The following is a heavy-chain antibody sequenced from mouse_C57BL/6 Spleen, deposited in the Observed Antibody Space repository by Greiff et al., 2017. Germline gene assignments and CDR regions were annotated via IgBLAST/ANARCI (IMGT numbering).Heavy chain of an antibody. V-gene: IGHV1-54*01. J-gene: IGHJ2*01. D-gene: IGHD3-1*01. CDR1: GYAFTNYL. CDR2: INPGSGGT. Sequence: QVQLKESGAELVRPGTSVKVSCKASGYAFTNYLIEWVKQRPGQGLEWIGVINPGSGGTNYNEKFKGKATLTADKSSSTAYMQLSSLPSEDSAVYFCARGGLRYFDYWGQGTTLTVSS. CDR3: ARGGLRYFDY.